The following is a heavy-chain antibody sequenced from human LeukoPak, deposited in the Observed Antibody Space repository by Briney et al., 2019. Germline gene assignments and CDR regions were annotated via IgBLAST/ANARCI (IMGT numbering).Heavy chain of an antibody. J-gene: IGHJ2*01. CDR2: ISGGGGSA. CDR1: GFTFSTHA. D-gene: IGHD4-23*01. V-gene: IGHV3-23*01. Sequence: GGSLRLSCAPSGFTFSTHAMSWVRQAPGKGLEWVSSISGGGGSAYYADSVKGRFTISRDNSKNTLYLQMNSLRAEGTAVYYCVLLSVINGYFDFWGRGTLVTVSS. CDR3: VLLSVINGYFDF.